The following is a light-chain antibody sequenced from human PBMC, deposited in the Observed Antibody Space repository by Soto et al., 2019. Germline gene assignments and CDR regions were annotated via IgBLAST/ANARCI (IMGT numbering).Light chain of an antibody. CDR2: EVS. CDR3: RSYGGSYHYV. V-gene: IGLV2-8*01. Sequence: QSALTQPPSASGSPGQSVTISCTGTSTGVGGYNYVSWYQQYPGKAPKLMIYEVSKRPSGVPDRFSGSKSGNTVSLTVSGLQADDESDYYGRSYGGSYHYVCGTGIEVAVL. J-gene: IGLJ1*01. CDR1: STGVGGYNY.